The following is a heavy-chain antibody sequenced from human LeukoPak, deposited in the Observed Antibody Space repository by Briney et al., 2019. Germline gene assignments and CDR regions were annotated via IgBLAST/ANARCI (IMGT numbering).Heavy chain of an antibody. CDR3: AKDLRSSSIDAFFDY. Sequence: GGSLRLSCTASGFTFSSYDMHWVRQAPGKGLEWVAFIRYDGNNKYYTDSVKGRFAISRDNSKNTLYLQMNSLRAEDTAVYYCAKDLRSSSIDAFFDYWGQGTPVTVSS. D-gene: IGHD2-2*01. J-gene: IGHJ4*02. CDR1: GFTFSSYD. V-gene: IGHV3-30*02. CDR2: IRYDGNNK.